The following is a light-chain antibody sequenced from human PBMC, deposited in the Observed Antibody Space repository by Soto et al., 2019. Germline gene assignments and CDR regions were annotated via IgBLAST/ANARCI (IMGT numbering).Light chain of an antibody. V-gene: IGKV3-20*01. CDR1: QSVSSSY. J-gene: IGKJ4*01. CDR3: QQYGSSPAT. CDR2: GAS. Sequence: EIVFTPSPSTLSLSPGEKATLSCRASQSVSSSYLAWYQQKPGQAPRLLIYGASSRATGIPDRFSGSGSGTDFTLTISRLEPEDFAVYYCQQYGSSPATFGGGTKVDNK.